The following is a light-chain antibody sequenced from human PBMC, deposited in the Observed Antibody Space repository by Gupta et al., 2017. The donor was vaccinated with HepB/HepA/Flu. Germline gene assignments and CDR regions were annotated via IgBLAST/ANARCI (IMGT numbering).Light chain of an antibody. V-gene: IGLV1-51*02. CDR3: GTWDSSLSAGV. J-gene: IGLJ2*01. Sequence: QSVLTQPPSVSAAPGQKVTISSSGSSSNIGNNYVSWYQQLPGTAPKLLIYENNKRPSGIPDRFSGSNSGTTATLGITGLQTGDEADYYCGTWDSSLSAGVFGGGTKLTVL. CDR1: SSNIGNNY. CDR2: ENN.